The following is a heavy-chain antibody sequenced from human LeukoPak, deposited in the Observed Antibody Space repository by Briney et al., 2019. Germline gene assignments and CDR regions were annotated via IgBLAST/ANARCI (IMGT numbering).Heavy chain of an antibody. V-gene: IGHV3-23*01. Sequence: PGGSLRLSCAASGFTFSSYAMTWVRQAPGKGLEWVSGVSDGGGSTYYADSVKGRFTVSRDDSKNTLYLQMNSLRAEDTAIYYCAKHCGSSSCFRFEYWGQGTLVTVSS. CDR3: AKHCGSSSCFRFEY. CDR2: VSDGGGST. CDR1: GFTFSSYA. J-gene: IGHJ4*02. D-gene: IGHD2-2*01.